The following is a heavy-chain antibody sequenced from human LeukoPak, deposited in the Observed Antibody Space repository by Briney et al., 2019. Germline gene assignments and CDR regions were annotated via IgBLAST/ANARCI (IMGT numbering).Heavy chain of an antibody. CDR1: GGSISSSSYY. D-gene: IGHD2-15*01. CDR3: AREQYCSGGSCGSH. V-gene: IGHV4-39*07. J-gene: IGHJ4*02. Sequence: SETLSLTCTVSGGSISSSSYYWGWIRQPPGKGLEWIGSIYYSGSTHYNPSLKSRVTISVDTSKNQFSLQLSSVTAADTAVYYCAREQYCSGGSCGSHWGQGTLVTVSS. CDR2: IYYSGST.